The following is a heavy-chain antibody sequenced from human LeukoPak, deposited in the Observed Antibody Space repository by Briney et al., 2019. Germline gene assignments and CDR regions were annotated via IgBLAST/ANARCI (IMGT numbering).Heavy chain of an antibody. D-gene: IGHD2-2*02. V-gene: IGHV3-11*04. CDR2: ISSSGSSI. Sequence: PGGSLRLSCAASGFTFSDYYMSWIRQAPGKGLEWLSYISSSGSSIYYADSVKGRFTISRDNAKNSLYLQMNSLRAEDTAVYYCATTVVPAAILDYWGQGTLVTVSS. J-gene: IGHJ4*02. CDR1: GFTFSDYY. CDR3: ATTVVPAAILDY.